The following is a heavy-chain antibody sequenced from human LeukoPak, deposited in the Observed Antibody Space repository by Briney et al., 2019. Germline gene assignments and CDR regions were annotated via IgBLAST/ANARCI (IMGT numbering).Heavy chain of an antibody. CDR3: ARHGGISSGAFDI. CDR1: GGSMSSNY. D-gene: IGHD6-19*01. J-gene: IGHJ3*02. V-gene: IGHV4-59*08. Sequence: SETLSLTCTVSGGSMSSNYLSWIRLPPGKGLEWIGYIYYSGSTDYNPSLKSRVSISVATSKNQFSLSLGSVTAADTAVYYCARHGGISSGAFDIWGQGTMVTVSS. CDR2: IYYSGST.